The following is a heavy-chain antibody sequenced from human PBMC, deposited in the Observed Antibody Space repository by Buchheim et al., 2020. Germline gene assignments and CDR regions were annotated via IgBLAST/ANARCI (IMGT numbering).Heavy chain of an antibody. D-gene: IGHD5-18*01. V-gene: IGHV3-33*01. J-gene: IGHJ6*02. Sequence: QVQLVESGGGVVQPGRSLRLSCAASGFTFSSYGMHWVRQAPGKGLEWVAVIWYDGSNKYYADSVKGRFTISRDNSKNTRYLQMNSLRAEDTAVYYCASFNSFRPSPRRNYGMDVWGQGTT. CDR1: GFTFSSYG. CDR3: ASFNSFRPSPRRNYGMDV. CDR2: IWYDGSNK.